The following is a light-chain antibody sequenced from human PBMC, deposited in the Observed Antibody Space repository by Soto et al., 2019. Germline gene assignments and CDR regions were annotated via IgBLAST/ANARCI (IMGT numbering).Light chain of an antibody. V-gene: IGLV1-44*01. CDR3: ATWDDSLNGGV. J-gene: IGLJ3*02. CDR2: TDF. CDR1: NSNIGSNT. Sequence: QSVLTQPPSASGTPGQRVTISCSGSNSNIGSNTVNWYQQLPRTAPKLLVFTDFQRPSGVPDRFSGSRSGTSASLAISGLQSEDEADYFCATWDDSLNGGVFGGGTKLTVL.